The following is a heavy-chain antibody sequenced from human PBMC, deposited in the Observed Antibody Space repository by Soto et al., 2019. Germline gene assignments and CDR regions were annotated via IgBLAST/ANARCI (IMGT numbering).Heavy chain of an antibody. Sequence: QVQLQESGPGLVKPSGTLSLTCAVSGGSISSSNWWSWVRQPPGKGLAWIGEIYHSGSTNYNPSLKSRVTISVDKSKNQFSLKLSSVTAADTAVYYCATRGYYDSSGSNDAFDIWGQGTMVTVSS. D-gene: IGHD3-22*01. CDR1: GGSISSSNW. CDR3: ATRGYYDSSGSNDAFDI. V-gene: IGHV4-4*02. CDR2: IYHSGST. J-gene: IGHJ3*02.